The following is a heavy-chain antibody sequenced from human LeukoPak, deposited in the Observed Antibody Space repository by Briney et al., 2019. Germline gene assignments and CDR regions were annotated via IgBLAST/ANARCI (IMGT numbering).Heavy chain of an antibody. CDR3: ASPSGASTW. CDR2: IFHSGIT. J-gene: IGHJ4*02. D-gene: IGHD2-15*01. CDR1: GASISSGSW. Sequence: PSETLSLTCAVSGASISSGSWWSWVRQPPGKGLEWIGDIFHSGITNYNPSLKSRVTISIDKSKNQFSLKLTSVTAADTAVYYCASPSGASTWWGQGSLVTGSS. V-gene: IGHV4-4*02.